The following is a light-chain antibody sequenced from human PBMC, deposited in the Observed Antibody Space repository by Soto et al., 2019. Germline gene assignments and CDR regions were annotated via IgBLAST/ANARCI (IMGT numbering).Light chain of an antibody. CDR1: QSVIDN. V-gene: IGKV3-15*01. CDR3: QQYENWPQLT. J-gene: IGKJ4*01. Sequence: EVVMTQSPATLSVSPGERATLSCRASQSVIDNLAWYQQKPGQAPRLLIYGASSRAPGIPDRFSGSGSGTEFTLTISSLQSEDSAVYYCQQYENWPQLTFGGGNKV. CDR2: GAS.